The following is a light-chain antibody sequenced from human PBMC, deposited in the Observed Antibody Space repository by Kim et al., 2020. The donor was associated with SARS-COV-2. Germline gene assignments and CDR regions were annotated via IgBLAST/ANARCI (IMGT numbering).Light chain of an antibody. V-gene: IGLV2-8*01. CDR1: SSDIGYYYY. CDR2: EVN. J-gene: IGLJ3*02. CDR3: SSYAGRNTLV. Sequence: QSALTQPPSASGSLGQSVTISCTGTSSDIGYYYYISWYQQYPGKAPKVIIHEVNKRPSGVPDRFSGSKSGNTASLTVSGLQPEDEADYFCSSYAGRNTLVFGGGTKLTVL.